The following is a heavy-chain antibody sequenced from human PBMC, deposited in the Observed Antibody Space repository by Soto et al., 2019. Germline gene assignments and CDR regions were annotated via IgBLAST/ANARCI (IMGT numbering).Heavy chain of an antibody. J-gene: IGHJ5*02. Sequence: SVKVSCKASGGTFSSYAISWVRQAPGQGLEWMGGIIPIFGTANYAQKFQGRVTITADKSTSTAYMELSSLRSEDTAVYYCARAVPYYYGSGSYPDWFDPWGQGTLVPVSS. V-gene: IGHV1-69*06. CDR1: GGTFSSYA. D-gene: IGHD3-10*01. CDR3: ARAVPYYYGSGSYPDWFDP. CDR2: IIPIFGTA.